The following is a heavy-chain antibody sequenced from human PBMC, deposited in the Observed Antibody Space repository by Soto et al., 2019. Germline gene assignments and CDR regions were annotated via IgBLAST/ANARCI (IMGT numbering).Heavy chain of an antibody. CDR1: GGSFSGYY. D-gene: IGHD3-10*01. Sequence: PSETLSFTCAVYGGSFSGYYWSWIRQPPGKGLEWIGEINHSGSTNYNPSLKSRVTISVDTSKNQFSLKLSSVTAADTAVYYCARTTMVRGVINHWGQGTLVTVSS. CDR3: ARTTMVRGVINH. J-gene: IGHJ4*02. V-gene: IGHV4-34*01. CDR2: INHSGST.